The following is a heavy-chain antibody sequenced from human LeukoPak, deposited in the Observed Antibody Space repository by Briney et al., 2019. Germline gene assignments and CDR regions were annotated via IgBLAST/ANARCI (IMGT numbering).Heavy chain of an antibody. D-gene: IGHD3-3*01. V-gene: IGHV3-74*01. Sequence: GGSLRLSCAASGFTFSSYWMHWVRQAPGKGLVWVSRINSDGSSTSYADSVKGRFTISRDNAKNTLYLQMNSLRAEDTAVYYCARDQVGRDYDFWSGYRPYYGMDVWGQGTTVTVSS. CDR1: GFTFSSYW. CDR2: INSDGSST. CDR3: ARDQVGRDYDFWSGYRPYYGMDV. J-gene: IGHJ6*02.